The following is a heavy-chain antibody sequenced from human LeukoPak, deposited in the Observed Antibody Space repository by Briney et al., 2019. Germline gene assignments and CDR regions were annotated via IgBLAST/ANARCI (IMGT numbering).Heavy chain of an antibody. V-gene: IGHV3-23*01. J-gene: IGHJ4*01. Sequence: GGSLRLSCAASGFTFSNSAMSWVRQAPGKGLEWVSTLSGSGITTYYADSVKGRFTISRDNSKNTLYLQMNSLRAKDTAVYYCAKGIYSSGWSYFDYWGHGTLVTVSS. CDR1: GFTFSNSA. CDR3: AKGIYSSGWSYFDY. D-gene: IGHD6-19*01. CDR2: LSGSGITT.